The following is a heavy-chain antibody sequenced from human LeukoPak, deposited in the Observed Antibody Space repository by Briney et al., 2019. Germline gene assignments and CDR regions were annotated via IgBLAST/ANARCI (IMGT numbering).Heavy chain of an antibody. CDR2: ISGSGGST. J-gene: IGHJ4*02. Sequence: GGSLRLSCAASGFSFSSYAMTWVRQAPGKGLEWVSAISGSGGSTYYADSVKGRFTISRDNSKNTLHVQMNSLRVEDMAVYYCAKDRTYGSSGQSDYWGQGTLVTVSS. CDR3: AKDRTYGSSGQSDY. CDR1: GFSFSSYA. D-gene: IGHD6-19*01. V-gene: IGHV3-23*01.